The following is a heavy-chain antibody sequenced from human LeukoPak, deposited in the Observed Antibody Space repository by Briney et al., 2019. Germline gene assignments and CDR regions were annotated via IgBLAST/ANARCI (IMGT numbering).Heavy chain of an antibody. CDR1: GYSFTSYW. CDR2: IYPGDSDT. CDR3: ARRNVVVPAEGYYFDY. D-gene: IGHD2-2*01. V-gene: IGHV5-51*01. J-gene: IGHJ4*02. Sequence: GESLKISCKGSGYSFTSYWIGWVRQMPGKGLEWMGIIYPGDSDTRYSPSFQGQVTISADKSISTAYLQRSSLKASDTAMYYCARRNVVVPAEGYYFDYWGQGTLVTVSS.